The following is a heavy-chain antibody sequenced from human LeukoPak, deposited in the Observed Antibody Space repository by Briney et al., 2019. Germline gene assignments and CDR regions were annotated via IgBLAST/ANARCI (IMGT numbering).Heavy chain of an antibody. V-gene: IGHV3-30-3*01. CDR2: ISYDGSNK. J-gene: IGHJ4*02. D-gene: IGHD2-15*01. Sequence: GRSLRLSCAASGFTFSSYAMHWVRQAPGKGLEWVAVISYDGSNKYYADSVKGRFTISRDNSKNTLYLQMNSLRAEDTAVYYCARDGVVVVAATTYFDYWGQGTLVAVSS. CDR3: ARDGVVVVAATTYFDY. CDR1: GFTFSSYA.